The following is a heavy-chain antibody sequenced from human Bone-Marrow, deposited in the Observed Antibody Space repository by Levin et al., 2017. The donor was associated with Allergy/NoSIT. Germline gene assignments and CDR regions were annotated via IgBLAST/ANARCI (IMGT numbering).Heavy chain of an antibody. CDR3: ARHIVVVPAAPSPRRWFDP. V-gene: IGHV4-34*01. Sequence: SQTLSLTCAVYGGSFSGYYWSWIRQPPGKGLEWIGEINHSGSTNYNPSLKSRVTISVDTSKNQFSLKLSSVTAADTAVYYCARHIVVVPAAPSPRRWFDPWGQGTLVTVSS. D-gene: IGHD2-2*01. CDR2: INHSGST. J-gene: IGHJ5*02. CDR1: GGSFSGYY.